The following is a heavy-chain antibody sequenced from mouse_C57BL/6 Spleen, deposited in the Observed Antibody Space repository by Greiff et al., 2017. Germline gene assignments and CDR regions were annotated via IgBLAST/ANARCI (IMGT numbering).Heavy chain of an antibody. D-gene: IGHD1-1*01. V-gene: IGHV1-5*01. CDR2: IYPGNSDT. J-gene: IGHJ2*01. Sequence: EVQVVESGTVLARPGASVKMSCKTSGYTFTSYWMHWVKQRPGQGLEWIGAIYPGNSDTSYNQKFKGKAKLTAVTSASTAYMELSSLTNEDSAVYYCTRDYYGSSYYFDYWGQGTTLTVSS. CDR1: GYTFTSYW. CDR3: TRDYYGSSYYFDY.